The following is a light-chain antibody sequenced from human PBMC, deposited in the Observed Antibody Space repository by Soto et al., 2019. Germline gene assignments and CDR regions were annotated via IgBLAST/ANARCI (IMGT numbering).Light chain of an antibody. CDR1: SSDVGSFRY. CDR3: SSFTSTNTQV. V-gene: IGLV2-14*01. CDR2: EVS. Sequence: LTXPASVSGSPGQSVTISCTGTSSDVGSFRYVSWYQQHPGKAPKLLIFEVSYRPSGVSNRYSGSKSGNTASLTISELQTEDEADYHCSSFTSTNTQVFGTGTKVTVL. J-gene: IGLJ1*01.